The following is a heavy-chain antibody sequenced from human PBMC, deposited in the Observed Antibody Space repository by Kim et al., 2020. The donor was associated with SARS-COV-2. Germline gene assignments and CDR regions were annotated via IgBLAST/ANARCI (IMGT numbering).Heavy chain of an antibody. D-gene: IGHD6-19*01. CDR1: GGTFSSYT. CDR2: IIPILGIA. CDR3: ARERGWGSSSGWGVQGNY. J-gene: IGHJ4*02. V-gene: IGHV1-69*04. Sequence: SVKVSCKASGGTFSSYTISWVRQAPGQGLEWMGRIIPILGIANYAQKFQGRVTITADKSTSTAYMELSSLRSEDTAVYYCARERGWGSSSGWGVQGNYWGQGTLVTVSS.